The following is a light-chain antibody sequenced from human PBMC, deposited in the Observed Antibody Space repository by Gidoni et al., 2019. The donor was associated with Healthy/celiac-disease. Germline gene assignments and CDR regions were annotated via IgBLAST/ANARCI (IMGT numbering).Light chain of an antibody. CDR3: SSYTSSRGVWV. V-gene: IGLV2-14*03. CDR2: DVS. CDR1: SSDVGGYNY. Sequence: QSALTQPASVSGSPGQSITISCTGTSSDVGGYNYVSWYQQHPGKAPKLMIYDVSNRPSGVSNRFSGSKSGNTASLTISGLQAEDEADYYCSSYTSSRGVWVFGGGTKLTVL. J-gene: IGLJ3*02.